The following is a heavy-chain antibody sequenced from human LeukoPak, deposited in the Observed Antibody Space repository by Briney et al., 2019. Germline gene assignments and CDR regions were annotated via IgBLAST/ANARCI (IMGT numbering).Heavy chain of an antibody. CDR2: INHSGST. J-gene: IGHJ6*03. D-gene: IGHD2-2*01. CDR3: ARLVQIVVVPAASPSSYYYYYYMDV. CDR1: GGSFSGYY. V-gene: IGHV4-34*01. Sequence: SETLSLTCAVYGGSFSGYYWSWIRQPPGKGLEWIGEINHSGSTNYNPSLKSRVTISVDTSKNQSSLKLSSVTAADTAVYYCARLVQIVVVPAASPSSYYYYYYMDVWGKGTTVTVSS.